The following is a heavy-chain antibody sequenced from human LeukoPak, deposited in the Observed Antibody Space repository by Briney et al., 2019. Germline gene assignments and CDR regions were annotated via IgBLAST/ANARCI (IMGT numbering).Heavy chain of an antibody. V-gene: IGHV4-38-2*02. D-gene: IGHD3-22*01. CDR3: ARPGESSGYMWFY. J-gene: IGHJ4*02. Sequence: SETLSLTCTVSGDSITTPYYWGWIRQSPGKGLEWIGSIFHSGNTYYSPSLKSRVTISIDTSKNQFSLRLNSVTAADMAVYYCARPGESSGYMWFYWGQGTLVTVSS. CDR2: IFHSGNT. CDR1: GDSITTPYY.